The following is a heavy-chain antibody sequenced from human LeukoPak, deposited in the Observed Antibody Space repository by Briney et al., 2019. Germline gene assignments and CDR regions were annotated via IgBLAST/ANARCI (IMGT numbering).Heavy chain of an antibody. J-gene: IGHJ4*02. V-gene: IGHV1-8*01. CDR2: MNSNSGNT. Sequence: ASVKVSCKASGYTFTSYDINWVRQATGQGLEWMGWMNSNSGNTGYAQKFQRRVTMTRNTSISTAYMELSSLRSEDTAVYYCARGLYYYDSSGYTDYWGQGTLVTVSS. D-gene: IGHD3-22*01. CDR3: ARGLYYYDSSGYTDY. CDR1: GYTFTSYD.